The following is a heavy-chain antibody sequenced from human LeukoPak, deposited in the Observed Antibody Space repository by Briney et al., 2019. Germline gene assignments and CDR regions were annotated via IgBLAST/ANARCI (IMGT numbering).Heavy chain of an antibody. Sequence: GGSLRLSCAASGFTFSSYAMSWVRQAPGKGLEWVSGISGGGGSTYYADSVKGRFTISRDNSKNTLYLQMNSLRAEDTAVYYGARRRYNSAGNYFDYWGQGTLVTVSS. CDR3: ARRRYNSAGNYFDY. V-gene: IGHV3-23*01. J-gene: IGHJ4*02. D-gene: IGHD6-19*01. CDR1: GFTFSSYA. CDR2: ISGGGGST.